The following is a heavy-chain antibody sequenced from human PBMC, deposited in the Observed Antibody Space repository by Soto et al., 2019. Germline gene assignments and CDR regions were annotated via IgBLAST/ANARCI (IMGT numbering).Heavy chain of an antibody. CDR2: INHSGST. J-gene: IGHJ4*02. D-gene: IGHD1-1*01. Sequence: PSETLSLTXAVSGGSFSGYYWSWIRQPPGKGLEWIGEINHSGSTNYNPSLKSRVTISVDTSKNQFSLKLSSVTAADTAVYYCARGVRWRMPIYWGQGTLVTVSS. V-gene: IGHV4-34*01. CDR3: ARGVRWRMPIY. CDR1: GGSFSGYY.